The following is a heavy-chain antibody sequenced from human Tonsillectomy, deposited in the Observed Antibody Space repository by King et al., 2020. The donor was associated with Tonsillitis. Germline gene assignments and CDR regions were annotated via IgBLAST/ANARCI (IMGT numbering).Heavy chain of an antibody. CDR3: PRDRYCSSTSCYSMDV. Sequence: VQLQESGPGLVKPSETLYLTCTVSGGSISSYYWSWIRQPAGKGLEWIGRIYTSGSTNYNPSLKSRVTMSVDTSKNQFSLKLSSVTAADTAVYYCPRDRYCSSTSCYSMDVWGQGTTVTVSS. CDR2: IYTSGST. CDR1: GGSISSYY. D-gene: IGHD2-2*01. V-gene: IGHV4-4*07. J-gene: IGHJ6*02.